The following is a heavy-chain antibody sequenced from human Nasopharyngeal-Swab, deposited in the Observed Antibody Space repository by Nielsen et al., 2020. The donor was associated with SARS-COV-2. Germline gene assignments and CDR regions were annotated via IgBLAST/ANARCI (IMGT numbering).Heavy chain of an antibody. V-gene: IGHV4-30-4*01. CDR3: ARDAAGYCSSTSCYAGTGMDV. J-gene: IGHJ6*02. CDR2: IYYSGST. D-gene: IGHD2-2*01. Sequence: RQAPGKGLEWIGYIYYSGSTYYNPSLKSRVTISVDTSKNQFSLKLSSVTAADTAVYYRARDAAGYCSSTSCYAGTGMDVWGQGTTVTVSS.